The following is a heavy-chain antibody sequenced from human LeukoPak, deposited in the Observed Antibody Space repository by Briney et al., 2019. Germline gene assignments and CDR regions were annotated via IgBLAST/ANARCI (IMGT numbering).Heavy chain of an antibody. CDR1: GYPFTRFW. CDR2: IYPGDSDT. J-gene: IGHJ6*03. CDR3: AREGNTRHYMDV. D-gene: IGHD2-15*01. Sequence: GEPLKTSGKALGYPFTRFWIAGVPKVPGKGLGGMGIIYPGDSDTTYSPSFRGQVPISADKSSSIIYLQWSSLKASYTAMYYCAREGNTRHYMDVWGKGTTVSVS. V-gene: IGHV5-51*01.